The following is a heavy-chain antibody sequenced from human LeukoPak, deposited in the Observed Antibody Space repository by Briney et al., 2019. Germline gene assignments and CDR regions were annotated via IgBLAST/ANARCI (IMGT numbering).Heavy chain of an antibody. CDR1: GYTFTSYG. CDR3: ARGDDILTGYFRGFDY. V-gene: IGHV1-18*01. D-gene: IGHD3-9*01. Sequence: ASVKVSCKASGYTFTSYGISWVRQAPGQGLEWMGWISAYNGNTNYAQKLQGRVTMTTDTSMRTAYMELRSLRSDDTAIYYCARGDDILTGYFRGFDYWGQGTLVTVSS. CDR2: ISAYNGNT. J-gene: IGHJ4*02.